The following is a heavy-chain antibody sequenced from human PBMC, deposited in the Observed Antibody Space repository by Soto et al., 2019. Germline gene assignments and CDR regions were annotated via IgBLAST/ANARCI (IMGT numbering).Heavy chain of an antibody. CDR3: ARIAAVPVGFDY. CDR2: IIPILGIA. J-gene: IGHJ4*02. Sequence: SVKVSCKASGYTFTSYAVHWVRQAPGQSLEWMGRIIPILGIANYAQKFQGRVTITADKSTSTAYMELSSLRSEDTAVYYCARIAAVPVGFDYWGQGTLVTGSS. V-gene: IGHV1-69*04. D-gene: IGHD6-13*01. CDR1: GYTFTSYA.